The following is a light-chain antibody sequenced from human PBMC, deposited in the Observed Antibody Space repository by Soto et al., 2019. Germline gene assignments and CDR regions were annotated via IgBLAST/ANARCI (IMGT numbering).Light chain of an antibody. CDR3: AVWDNSMTAWV. J-gene: IGLJ3*02. CDR2: EVS. Sequence: QSVLTQPASVSGSPGQSITISCTGTSSDIGTYDYVSWYQQHPGKAPKLIIYEVSNRPSGVSNRFSGSKSGNTASLTISGLQAEDEADYYCAVWDNSMTAWVFGGGTKLTVL. CDR1: SSDIGTYDY. V-gene: IGLV2-14*01.